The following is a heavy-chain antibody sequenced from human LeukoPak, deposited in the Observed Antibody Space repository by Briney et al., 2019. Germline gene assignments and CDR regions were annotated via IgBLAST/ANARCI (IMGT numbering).Heavy chain of an antibody. V-gene: IGHV1-8*01. Sequence: ASVKVSCKASGYTFTSYDINWVRQATGQGLEWMGWMNPNSGNTGYAQKLQGRVTMTRNTSISTAYMELSSLRSEDTAVYYCARTPLYYDILTGYYGGAFDIWGQGTMVTVSS. CDR1: GYTFTSYD. J-gene: IGHJ3*02. D-gene: IGHD3-9*01. CDR3: ARTPLYYDILTGYYGGAFDI. CDR2: MNPNSGNT.